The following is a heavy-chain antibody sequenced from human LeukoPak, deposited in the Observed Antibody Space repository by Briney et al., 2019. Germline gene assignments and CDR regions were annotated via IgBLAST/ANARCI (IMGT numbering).Heavy chain of an antibody. Sequence: SGTLSLTCAVSGGSISSSNWWSWVRQPPGKGLEWIGEIYHSGSTSYNPSLKSRVTISVDKSKNQFSLKLSSVTAADTAVYYCARLYDSSGYYRAGAWYFDLWGRGTLVTVSS. CDR3: ARLYDSSGYYRAGAWYFDL. V-gene: IGHV4-4*02. CDR1: GGSISSSNW. J-gene: IGHJ2*01. CDR2: IYHSGST. D-gene: IGHD3-22*01.